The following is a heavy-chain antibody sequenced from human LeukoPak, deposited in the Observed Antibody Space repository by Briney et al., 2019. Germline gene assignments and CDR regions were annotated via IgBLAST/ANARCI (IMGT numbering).Heavy chain of an antibody. CDR3: AKDTHYYDSSGYYREYFQH. CDR1: GFTVSSNY. Sequence: PGGSLRLSCAASGFTVSSNYMSWVRQAPGKGLEWVSAISGSGGSTYYADSVKGRFTISRDNSKNTLYLQMNSLRAEDTAVYYCAKDTHYYDSSGYYREYFQHWGQGTLVTVSS. J-gene: IGHJ1*01. D-gene: IGHD3-22*01. CDR2: ISGSGGST. V-gene: IGHV3-23*01.